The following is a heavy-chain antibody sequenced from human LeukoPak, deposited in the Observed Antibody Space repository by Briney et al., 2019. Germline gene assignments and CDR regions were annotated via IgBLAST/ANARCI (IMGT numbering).Heavy chain of an antibody. CDR2: ISYDGSNK. J-gene: IGHJ4*02. Sequence: PGGSLRLSCAASGFTFSSYGMHWVRQAPGKGLEWVAVISYDGSNKYYADSVKGRFTISRDNSKNTLYLQMNSLRAEDTAVYYCAKDPSDYYYDSSGSGWGQGTLVTVSS. D-gene: IGHD3-22*01. CDR1: GFTFSSYG. CDR3: AKDPSDYYYDSSGSG. V-gene: IGHV3-30*18.